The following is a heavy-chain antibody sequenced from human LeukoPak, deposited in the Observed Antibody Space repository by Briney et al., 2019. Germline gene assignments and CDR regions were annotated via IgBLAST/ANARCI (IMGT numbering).Heavy chain of an antibody. CDR3: ARDRIGGRRAADSPPV. CDR1: GFTVSSNY. Sequence: PGGSLRLSCAASGFTVSSNYMSWVRQAPGKGLEWVSVIYSGGSTYYADSVKGRFTISRDNAKNSLYLQMNSLRAEDTAVYYCARDRIGGRRAADSPPVWGQGTLVTVSS. J-gene: IGHJ4*02. V-gene: IGHV3-66*01. CDR2: IYSGGST. D-gene: IGHD3-16*01.